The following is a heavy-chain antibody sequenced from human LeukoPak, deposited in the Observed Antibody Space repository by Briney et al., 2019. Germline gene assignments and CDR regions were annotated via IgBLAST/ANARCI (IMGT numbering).Heavy chain of an antibody. J-gene: IGHJ4*02. D-gene: IGHD7-27*01. Sequence: SETLSLTCAVYGGSFSGYYWSWIRQPPGKGLEWIGSIYYNGSTYYNPSLKSRVTMSADTSKNQFSLKLSSVTAADTAVCYCASRKLGNDYWGQGTLVTVSS. CDR3: ASRKLGNDY. V-gene: IGHV4-34*01. CDR2: IYYNGST. CDR1: GGSFSGYY.